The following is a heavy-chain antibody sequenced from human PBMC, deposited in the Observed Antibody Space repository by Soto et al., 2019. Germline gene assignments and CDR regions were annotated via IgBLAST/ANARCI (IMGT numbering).Heavy chain of an antibody. D-gene: IGHD5-12*01. CDR1: GFTVSSNY. V-gene: IGHV3-66*01. J-gene: IGHJ4*02. CDR3: SLFPYGGYHYFDY. CDR2: IYSGGST. Sequence: EVQLVESGGGLVQPGGSLRLSCAASGFTVSSNYMSWVRQAPGKGLEWVSVIYSGGSTYYADPVKGRFTISRDNSKNTLYLEMNSRGAEDTAVYYCSLFPYGGYHYFDYWGQGTLVTVSS.